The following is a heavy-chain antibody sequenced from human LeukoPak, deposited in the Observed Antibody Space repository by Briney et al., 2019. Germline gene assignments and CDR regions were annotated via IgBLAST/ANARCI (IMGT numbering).Heavy chain of an antibody. D-gene: IGHD1-1*01. CDR1: GFTSSGSA. CDR2: ISSSSSYI. V-gene: IGHV3-21*01. Sequence: GGSLRLSCAAPGFTSSGSAMNWVRQAPGKGLEWVSSISSSSSYIYYADSVKGRFTISRDNAKNSLYLQMNSLRAEDTAVYYCARDIDGTLYWGQGTLVTVSS. J-gene: IGHJ4*02. CDR3: ARDIDGTLY.